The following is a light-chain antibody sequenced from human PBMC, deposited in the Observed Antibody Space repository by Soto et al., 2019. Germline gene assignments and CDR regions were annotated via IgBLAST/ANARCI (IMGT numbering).Light chain of an antibody. J-gene: IGKJ1*01. V-gene: IGKV1-39*01. CDR1: QSISSY. CDR2: AAS. Sequence: DIQITQSPSSLSAPVGDRVTITCRASQSISSYLNWYQQKPGKAPKLLIYAASSLQSGVPSRFSGSGSGTDFTLTISSLQPEDFATYYCKQSYSTPWTFGQGNKGDI. CDR3: KQSYSTPWT.